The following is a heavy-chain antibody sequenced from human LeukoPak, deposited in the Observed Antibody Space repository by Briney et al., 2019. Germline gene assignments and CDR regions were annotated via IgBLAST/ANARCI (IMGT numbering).Heavy chain of an antibody. V-gene: IGHV1-18*01. J-gene: IGHJ3*02. Sequence: ASVKVSCKASGYTFTSYGISWVRQAPGQGLEGMGWISAYNGNTNYAQKLQGRVTMTTDTSTSTAYMELRSLRSDDTAVYYCARRPYYYDSSGYLIENAFDIWGQGTMVTVSS. D-gene: IGHD3-22*01. CDR1: GYTFTSYG. CDR3: ARRPYYYDSSGYLIENAFDI. CDR2: ISAYNGNT.